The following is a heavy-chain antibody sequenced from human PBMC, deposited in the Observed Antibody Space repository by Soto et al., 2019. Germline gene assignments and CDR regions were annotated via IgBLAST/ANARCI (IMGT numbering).Heavy chain of an antibody. CDR3: ARGEQYSGRIFDY. D-gene: IGHD1-26*01. CDR1: GDSVSSNIAG. CDR2: TYYRSKWYY. V-gene: IGHV6-1*01. J-gene: IGHJ4*01. Sequence: SQPLSLTCAITGDSVSSNIAGCSWVRQSPSRGLEWLGRTYYRSKWYYEYAVSVRGRITINPDTSKNQYSLQLNSVTPEDTAVYFCARGEQYSGRIFDYWGQGTLVTVSS.